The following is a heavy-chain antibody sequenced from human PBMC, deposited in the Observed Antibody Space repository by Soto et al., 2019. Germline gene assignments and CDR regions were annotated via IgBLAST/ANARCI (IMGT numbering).Heavy chain of an antibody. CDR1: GYTFTGYY. CDR3: ARDWGIAVAGTVLYYYYGMDV. D-gene: IGHD6-19*01. J-gene: IGHJ6*02. V-gene: IGHV1-2*02. Sequence: QVQLVQSGAEVKKPGASVKVSCKASGYTFTGYYMHWVRQAPGQGLEWMGWINPNSGGTNYAQKFQGRVTMTRDTSISTAYMELSRLRSDDTAVYYCARDWGIAVAGTVLYYYYGMDVWGQGTTVTVSS. CDR2: INPNSGGT.